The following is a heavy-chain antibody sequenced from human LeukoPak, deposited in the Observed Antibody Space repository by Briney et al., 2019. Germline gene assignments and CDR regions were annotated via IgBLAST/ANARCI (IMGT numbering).Heavy chain of an antibody. CDR2: ISSSSSTI. V-gene: IGHV3-48*01. Sequence: GGSLRLSCAASGFTFSSNWMHWVRQVPGKGLVWVSSISSSSSTIYYADSVKGRFTISRDNAKNSLYLQMNSLRAEDTAVYYCARVSIVVVPAGNYYYYMDVWGKGTTVTVSS. CDR1: GFTFSSNW. J-gene: IGHJ6*03. D-gene: IGHD2-2*01. CDR3: ARVSIVVVPAGNYYYYMDV.